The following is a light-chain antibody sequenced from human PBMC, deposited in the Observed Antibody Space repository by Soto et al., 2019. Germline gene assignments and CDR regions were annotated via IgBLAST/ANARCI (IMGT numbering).Light chain of an antibody. J-gene: IGKJ1*01. CDR2: GAS. Sequence: EIVLTQSPGTLSLSPGERATLSCRASQSVSSSYLAWYQQKPDQAPRLLIYGASSRATGIPDRFSGSGSGTDFTLSISRLEPEDFAVYYCQQYGSSPQTFGQGTKVDI. CDR1: QSVSSSY. V-gene: IGKV3-20*01. CDR3: QQYGSSPQT.